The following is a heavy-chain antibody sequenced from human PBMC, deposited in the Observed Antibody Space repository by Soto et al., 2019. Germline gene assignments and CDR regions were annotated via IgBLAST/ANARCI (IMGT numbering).Heavy chain of an antibody. V-gene: IGHV4-30-4*01. CDR2: IYYSGST. CDR1: GGSISSGDYY. Sequence: SETLSLTCTVSGGSISSGDYYWSWIRQPPGKGLEWIGYIYYSGSTYYNPSLKSRVTISVDTSENQFSLKLSSVTAADTAVYYCARGGGGIYSYGYDYWGQGTLVTVSS. J-gene: IGHJ4*02. D-gene: IGHD5-18*01. CDR3: ARGGGGIYSYGYDY.